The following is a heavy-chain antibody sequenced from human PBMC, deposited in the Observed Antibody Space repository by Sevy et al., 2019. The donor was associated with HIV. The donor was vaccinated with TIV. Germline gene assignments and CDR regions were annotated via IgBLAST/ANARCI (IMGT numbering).Heavy chain of an antibody. CDR2: INQDGGEK. V-gene: IGHV3-7*03. CDR3: AKRPLTSGYDLDY. J-gene: IGHJ4*02. D-gene: IGHD3-3*01. Sequence: GGSLRLSCTASRFTFSSYWMSWVRQAPGKGLEWVANINQDGGEKYHMYSVKGRFTISRDNSKNTLYLQMNSLRAEDTAVYYCAKRPLTSGYDLDYWGQGTLVTVSS. CDR1: RFTFSSYW.